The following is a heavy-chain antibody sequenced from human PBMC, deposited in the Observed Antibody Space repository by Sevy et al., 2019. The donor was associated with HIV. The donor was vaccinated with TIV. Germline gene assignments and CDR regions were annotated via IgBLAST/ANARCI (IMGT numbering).Heavy chain of an antibody. CDR2: IYYSGST. V-gene: IGHV4-30-4*01. J-gene: IGHJ5*02. D-gene: IGHD3-10*01. Sequence: SETLSLTCTVSGGSISSGDYYWSWIRQPPGRGLEWIGYIYYSGSTYSNPSLQSRVTISVDTSKNQFSLKLSSVTSADTAVYYCARAKFGGFGELGDNLFDPWGPGTLVTVSS. CDR3: ARAKFGGFGELGDNLFDP. CDR1: GGSISSGDYY.